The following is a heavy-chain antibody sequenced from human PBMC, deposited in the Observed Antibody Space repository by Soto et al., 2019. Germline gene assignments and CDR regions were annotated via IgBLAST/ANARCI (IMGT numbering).Heavy chain of an antibody. CDR2: IRSNTYGGTT. CDR1: GLTIGDYS. D-gene: IGHD6-6*01. J-gene: IGHJ4*02. Sequence: GGSMRLSSTTSGLTIGDYSMSWFRQAPGKGLEWIGYIRSNTYGGTTEYAASVKGRFTISRDDSKRVAHLQMNSLETEDTAVYFCARRKYLDYWGQGTLVTSPQ. V-gene: IGHV3-49*03. CDR3: ARRKYLDY.